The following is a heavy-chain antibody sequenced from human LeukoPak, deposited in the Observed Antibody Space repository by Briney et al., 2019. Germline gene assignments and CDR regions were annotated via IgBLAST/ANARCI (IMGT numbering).Heavy chain of an antibody. CDR2: INPSGGST. J-gene: IGHJ4*02. CDR1: GYTFIRYY. Sequence: ASVKVSCKASGYTFIRYYMHWVRQAPGQGLEWMGIINPSGGSTSYAQKFQGRVTMTRDTSTSTVYMELSRLRSEDTAVYYCAKNVAAAGPYYFRSWGQGTLATVSS. V-gene: IGHV1-46*01. CDR3: AKNVAAAGPYYFRS. D-gene: IGHD6-13*01.